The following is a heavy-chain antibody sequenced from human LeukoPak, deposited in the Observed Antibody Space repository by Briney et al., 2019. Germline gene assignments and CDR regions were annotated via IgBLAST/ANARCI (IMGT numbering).Heavy chain of an antibody. J-gene: IGHJ4*02. CDR1: GFPFSNAW. V-gene: IGHV3-15*01. Sequence: GGSLRLSCAATGFPFSNAWMSWVRQAPGNGLDRVGRIKSKTDGGKTDYAAPVQGRFSISRDDSENTLYLQMNGLNTEDTAVYYCSTVSPYYGSGTTSPDSWGQGTLVVVSS. CDR2: IKSKTDGGKT. CDR3: STVSPYYGSGTTSPDS. D-gene: IGHD3-10*01.